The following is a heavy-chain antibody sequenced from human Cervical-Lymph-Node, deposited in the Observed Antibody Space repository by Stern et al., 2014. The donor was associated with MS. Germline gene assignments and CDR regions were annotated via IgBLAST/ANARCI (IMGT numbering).Heavy chain of an antibody. D-gene: IGHD5-24*01. V-gene: IGHV1-69*06. J-gene: IGHJ3*02. CDR1: GGTFSSYA. CDR2: LIPIFGTA. CDR3: AGIRRDGDKAFDI. Sequence: QVQLVQSGAEVKKPGSSVKVSCKASGGTFSSYAISWVRQAPGQGLEWMGGLIPIFGTANYAQKFQGRGTIPADKSTSTAYMELSSLRSEDTAVYYCAGIRRDGDKAFDIWGQGTMVTVSS.